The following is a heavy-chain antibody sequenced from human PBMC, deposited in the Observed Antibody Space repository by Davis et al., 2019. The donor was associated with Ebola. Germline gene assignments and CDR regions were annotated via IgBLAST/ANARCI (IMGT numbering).Heavy chain of an antibody. V-gene: IGHV3-74*01. J-gene: IGHJ4*02. Sequence: GSLRLSCATSGFTFSRYWMHWVRQAPGKGLVWVSRIDTDGSLTDYADSVKGRFTLSRDNAKSTLYLQMNSLRVEDTAIYYCARDVAGGDSLWGQGTLVTVSS. CDR3: ARDVAGGDSL. CDR1: GFTFSRYW. D-gene: IGHD3-16*01. CDR2: IDTDGSLT.